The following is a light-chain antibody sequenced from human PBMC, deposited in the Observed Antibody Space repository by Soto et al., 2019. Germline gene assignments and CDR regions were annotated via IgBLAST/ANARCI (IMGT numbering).Light chain of an antibody. CDR1: QSISTY. CDR2: AAS. V-gene: IGKV1-39*01. Sequence: DIQMTQSPSSLPASVGDRVTLTCRASQSISTYLNWYQQKPGKAPKLLIYAASSLQSGVPSRLSGSGSGTDVTLTISSLQPEDSATYYCQQSYTIPYTFGQGTKLEIK. CDR3: QQSYTIPYT. J-gene: IGKJ2*01.